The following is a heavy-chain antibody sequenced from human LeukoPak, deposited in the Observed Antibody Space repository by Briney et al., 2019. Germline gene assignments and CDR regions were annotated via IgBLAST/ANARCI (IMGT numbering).Heavy chain of an antibody. V-gene: IGHV3-23*01. CDR3: AKSSSWLAYYYYGMDV. D-gene: IGHD6-13*01. CDR2: ISGSGGST. Sequence: GGSLRLSCAASGFTFSSYAMSWVRQAPGKGLEWVSAISGSGGSTYYADSVKGQFTISRDNSKNTLYLQMNSLRAEDTAVYYCAKSSSWLAYYYYGMDVWGKGTTVTVSS. J-gene: IGHJ6*04. CDR1: GFTFSSYA.